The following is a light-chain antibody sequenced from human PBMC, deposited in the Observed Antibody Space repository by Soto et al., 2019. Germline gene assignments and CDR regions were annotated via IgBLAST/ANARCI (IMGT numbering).Light chain of an antibody. CDR3: QQYESSWT. V-gene: IGKV3-20*01. Sequence: EIVLTQSPGTLSLSPGEGATLSCRASQSISSTFLAWYQHKPGQAPKVVMYGASRRATGIPDRFSGSGSGTDFTLTISRLEPEDFAVYYCQQYESSWTFGQGTKVEMK. CDR1: QSISSTF. CDR2: GAS. J-gene: IGKJ1*01.